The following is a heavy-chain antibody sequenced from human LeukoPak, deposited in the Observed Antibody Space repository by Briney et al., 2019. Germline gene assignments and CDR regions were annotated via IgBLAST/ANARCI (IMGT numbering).Heavy chain of an antibody. V-gene: IGHV3-23*01. CDR1: GFTFSSYA. Sequence: GGPLRLSCAASGFTFSSYAMSWVRQAPGKGLEWVSAISGSGGSTYYADSVKGRFTISRDNSKNTLYLQMNSLRAEDTAVYYCARGSSSWDRFDYWGQGTLVTVSS. J-gene: IGHJ4*02. CDR2: ISGSGGST. D-gene: IGHD6-13*01. CDR3: ARGSSSWDRFDY.